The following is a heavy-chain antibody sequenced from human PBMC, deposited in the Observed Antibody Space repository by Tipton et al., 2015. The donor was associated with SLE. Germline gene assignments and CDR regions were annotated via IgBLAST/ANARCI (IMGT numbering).Heavy chain of an antibody. V-gene: IGHV3-7*01. CDR2: IKKDGSED. CDR1: GFTFEDYA. J-gene: IGHJ4*02. CDR3: ARDYY. Sequence: GSLRLSCAASGFTFEDYAMHWVRQAPGKGLEWVANIKKDGSEDYYVDSVKGRFIISRDNAKNSLSLQMNSLRAEDTAVYYCARDYYWGQGTLVTVSS.